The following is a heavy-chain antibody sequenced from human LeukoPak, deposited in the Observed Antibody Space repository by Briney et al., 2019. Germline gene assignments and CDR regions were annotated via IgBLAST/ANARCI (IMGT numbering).Heavy chain of an antibody. D-gene: IGHD6-6*01. J-gene: IGHJ4*02. CDR3: ARVGDSSSSHYYFDY. CDR2: IIPIFGTA. CDR1: GGTFSSYA. Sequence: GASVKVSCKASGGTFSSYAISWVRQAPGQGLEWMGGIIPIFGTANYAQKFQGRVTITADESTSTAYMELSSLRSEDTAVYYCARVGDSSSSHYYFDYWGQGTLVTVSS. V-gene: IGHV1-69*13.